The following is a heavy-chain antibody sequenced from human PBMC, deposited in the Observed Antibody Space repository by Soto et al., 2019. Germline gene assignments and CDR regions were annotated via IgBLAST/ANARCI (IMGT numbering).Heavy chain of an antibody. J-gene: IGHJ5*01. V-gene: IGHV3-33*01. Sequence: QVQLVESGGGVVQPGTSLRLSCAASGFAFSTYDMQWVRQSPGKGLEWVAVIWSDGNNKLYADSVKGRITISRDNSMNQVYLQLHSLRAEDTAVYYCARDYSRAWFDYCGQGTLVTVSS. D-gene: IGHD6-13*01. CDR2: IWSDGNNK. CDR1: GFAFSTYD. CDR3: ARDYSRAWFDY.